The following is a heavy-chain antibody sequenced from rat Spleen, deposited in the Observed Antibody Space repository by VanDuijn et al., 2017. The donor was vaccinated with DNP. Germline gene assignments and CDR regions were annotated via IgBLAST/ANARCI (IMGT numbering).Heavy chain of an antibody. CDR2: LNMGSGGT. J-gene: IGHJ3*01. V-gene: IGHV1-43*01. CDR1: GYTFTSYY. D-gene: IGHD5-1*01. Sequence: QVQLPQSGAELAKPGSSLKISCQASGYTFTSYYTGWLKQTTGQGLEYIGYLNMGSGGTHYNEKFKGKATLTVDKSSNTAFMQLSSLTPDDSAVYYCARGGSGIWFAHWGQGTLVTVSS. CDR3: ARGGSGIWFAH.